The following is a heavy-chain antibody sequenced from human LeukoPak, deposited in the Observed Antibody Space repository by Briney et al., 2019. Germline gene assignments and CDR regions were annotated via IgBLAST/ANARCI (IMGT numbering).Heavy chain of an antibody. CDR2: ISSNGGST. D-gene: IGHD1-26*01. J-gene: IGHJ3*02. CDR1: GFTFSSYW. Sequence: GGSLRLSCAASGFTFSSYWMSWVRQAPGKGLEYVSAISSNGGSTYYANSVKGRFTISRDNSKNTLYLQMGSLRAEDMAVYYCARDSRVWEPHDAFDIWGQGTMVTVSS. CDR3: ARDSRVWEPHDAFDI. V-gene: IGHV3-64*01.